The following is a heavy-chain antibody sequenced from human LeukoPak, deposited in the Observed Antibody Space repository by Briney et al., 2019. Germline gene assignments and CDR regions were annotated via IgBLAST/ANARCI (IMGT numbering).Heavy chain of an antibody. V-gene: IGHV4-4*07. J-gene: IGHJ5*02. CDR2: IYTSGST. CDR3: ARGDILTGYGWFDP. Sequence: SETLSLTCTVSGGSISSYYWSWIRQPAGKGLEWIGRIYTSGSTNYNPSLKSRVTMSVDTSKNQFSLKLSSVTAADTAVYYCARGDILTGYGWFDPWGQGTLVTVSS. CDR1: GGSISSYY. D-gene: IGHD3-9*01.